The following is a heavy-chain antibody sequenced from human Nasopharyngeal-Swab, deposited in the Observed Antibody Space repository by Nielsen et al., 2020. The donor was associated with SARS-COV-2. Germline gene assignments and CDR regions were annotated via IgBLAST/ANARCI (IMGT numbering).Heavy chain of an antibody. Sequence: GGSLRLSCAASGFTFSNFGMHWVRQAPGKGLEWVSGISWNSGSIGYADSVKGRFTISRDNAKNSLYLQMNSLRAEDTALYYCASGPYWGQGTLVTVSS. CDR3: ASGPY. V-gene: IGHV3-9*01. J-gene: IGHJ4*02. CDR1: GFTFSNFG. CDR2: ISWNSGSI.